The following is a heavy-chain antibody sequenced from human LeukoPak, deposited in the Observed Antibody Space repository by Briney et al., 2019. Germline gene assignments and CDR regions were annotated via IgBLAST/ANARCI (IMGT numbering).Heavy chain of an antibody. D-gene: IGHD2-21*02. CDR3: AKGVVTLVAGVDY. J-gene: IGHJ4*02. Sequence: GRSLRLSCAASGFTFDGYGMHWVRQAPGKGLEWVSGISWNSGSLGYADSVKGRFTICRDNAKNSLYLQMNSLRAEDTALYYCAKGVVTLVAGVDYWGQGTLFTVSS. CDR1: GFTFDGYG. CDR2: ISWNSGSL. V-gene: IGHV3-9*01.